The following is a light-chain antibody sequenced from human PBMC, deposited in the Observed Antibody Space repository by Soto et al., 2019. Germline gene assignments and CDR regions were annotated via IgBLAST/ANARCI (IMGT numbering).Light chain of an antibody. V-gene: IGKV3-11*01. CDR2: DAS. CDR1: QSVSSY. J-gene: IGKJ1*01. Sequence: EIVLTQSPAILSMSTGERATLSCRASQSVSSYFAWYQQKPGQAPRLLIYDASHRATGVPARFSGSGSGTDFTLTISSLEPEDFAVYYCQQRRYWPVTFGQGTKV. CDR3: QQRRYWPVT.